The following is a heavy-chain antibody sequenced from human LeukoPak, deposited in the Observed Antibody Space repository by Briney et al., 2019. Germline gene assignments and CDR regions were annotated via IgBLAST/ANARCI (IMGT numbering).Heavy chain of an antibody. Sequence: HAGGSLRLACAASAFTFSSYGMSWVRQAPGKGLEWVSAISGSGGSTYYADSVKGRFTISGDNAKNSLYLQMNSLRAEDTAVYYCARDLLVVPAFGYWGQGTLVTVSS. CDR1: AFTFSSYG. D-gene: IGHD2-2*01. V-gene: IGHV3-23*01. CDR3: ARDLLVVPAFGY. J-gene: IGHJ4*02. CDR2: ISGSGGST.